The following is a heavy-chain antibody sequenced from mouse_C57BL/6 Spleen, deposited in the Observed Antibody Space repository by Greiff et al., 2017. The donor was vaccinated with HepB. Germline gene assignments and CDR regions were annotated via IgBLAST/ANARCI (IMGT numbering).Heavy chain of an antibody. V-gene: IGHV5-4*01. CDR1: GFTFSSYA. D-gene: IGHD1-3*01. CDR2: ISDGGSYT. J-gene: IGHJ2*01. Sequence: EVQLVESGGGLVKPGGSLKLSCAASGFTFSSYAMPWVRQTPEKGLEWVATISDGGSYTYYPDNVKGRFTISRDNAKNNLYLQMSHLKSEDTAMYYCAREAQWYFDYWGQGTTLTVSS. CDR3: AREAQWYFDY.